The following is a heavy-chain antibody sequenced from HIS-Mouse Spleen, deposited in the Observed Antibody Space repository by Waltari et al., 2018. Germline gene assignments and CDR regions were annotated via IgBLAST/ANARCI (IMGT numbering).Heavy chain of an antibody. CDR3: ARVPGLVNWFDP. CDR1: GYTFTGYY. V-gene: IGHV1-2*02. D-gene: IGHD3-9*01. J-gene: IGHJ5*02. Sequence: QVQLVQSGAEVKKPGASVKVSCKASGYTFTGYYMHWVRQAPGQGLEWMGGTNPNSGGTNYAQKLQGRVTLTRDTSISTAYMELSRLRSDDTAVYYCARVPGLVNWFDPWGQGTLVTVSS. CDR2: TNPNSGGT.